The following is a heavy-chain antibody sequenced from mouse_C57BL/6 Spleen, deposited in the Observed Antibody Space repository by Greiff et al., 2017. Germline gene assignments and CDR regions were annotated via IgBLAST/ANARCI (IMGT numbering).Heavy chain of an antibody. CDR3: ARSGYDYDNAMDY. J-gene: IGHJ4*01. CDR1: GYTFTSYW. D-gene: IGHD2-4*01. Sequence: QVQLQQSGAELVKPGASVKLSCKASGYTFTSYWMHWVKQRPGQGLEWIGMIHPNSGSTNYNEKFKSKATLTVDKSSSTACMQLSSLTSEDSAVYYCARSGYDYDNAMDYWGQGTSVTVSS. CDR2: IHPNSGST. V-gene: IGHV1-64*01.